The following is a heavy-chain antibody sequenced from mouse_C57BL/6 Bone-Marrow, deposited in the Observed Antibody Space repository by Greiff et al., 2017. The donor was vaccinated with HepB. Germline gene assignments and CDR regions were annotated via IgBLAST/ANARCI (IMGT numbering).Heavy chain of an antibody. V-gene: IGHV1-81*01. Sequence: LVESGAELARPGASVKLSCKASGYTFTSYGISWVKQRTGQGLEWIGEIYPRSGNTYYNEKFKGKATLTADKSSSTAYMELRSLTSEDSAVYVCARSEGYYDAMDYWGQGTSVTVSS. CDR2: IYPRSGNT. CDR3: ARSEGYYDAMDY. D-gene: IGHD2-2*01. J-gene: IGHJ4*01. CDR1: GYTFTSYG.